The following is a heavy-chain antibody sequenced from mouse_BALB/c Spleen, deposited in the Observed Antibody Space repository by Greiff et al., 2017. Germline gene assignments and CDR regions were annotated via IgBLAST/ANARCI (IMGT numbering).Heavy chain of an antibody. V-gene: IGHV3-8*02. CDR3: ARWDSSGYDAMDY. Sequence: EVKLKESGPSLVKPSQTLSLTCSVTGDSITSGYWNWIRKFPGNKLEYMGYISYSGSTYYNPSLKSRISITRDTSKNQYYLQLNSVTTEDTATYDCARWDSSGYDAMDYWGQGTSVTVSS. CDR1: GDSITSGY. J-gene: IGHJ4*01. D-gene: IGHD3-2*01. CDR2: ISYSGST.